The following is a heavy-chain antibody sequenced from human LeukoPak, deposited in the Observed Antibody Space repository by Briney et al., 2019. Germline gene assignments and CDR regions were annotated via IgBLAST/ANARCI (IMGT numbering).Heavy chain of an antibody. CDR2: IYYSGST. CDR3: ARDTTIFGVVTNYFDY. Sequence: SSETLSLTCTVSGVSISSHYWSWIRQPPGKGLEWIGYIYYSGSTNYNPSLKSRVTISVDTSKNQFSLKLSSVNAADTAVYYCARDTTIFGVVTNYFDYWGQGTLVTVSS. J-gene: IGHJ4*02. V-gene: IGHV4-59*11. CDR1: GVSISSHY. D-gene: IGHD3-3*01.